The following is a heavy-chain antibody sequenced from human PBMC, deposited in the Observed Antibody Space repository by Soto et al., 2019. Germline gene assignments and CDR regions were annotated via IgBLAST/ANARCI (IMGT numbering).Heavy chain of an antibody. J-gene: IGHJ4*02. V-gene: IGHV3-23*01. CDR3: AKDPTIFGVDSSFSSYYFDY. D-gene: IGHD3-3*01. Sequence: GGSLRLSCAASGFTFSSYAMSWVRQAPGKGLEWVSAISGSGGSTYYADSVKGRFTISRDNSKNTLYLQMNSLRAEDTAVYYCAKDPTIFGVDSSFSSYYFDYWGQGTLVTVSS. CDR2: ISGSGGST. CDR1: GFTFSSYA.